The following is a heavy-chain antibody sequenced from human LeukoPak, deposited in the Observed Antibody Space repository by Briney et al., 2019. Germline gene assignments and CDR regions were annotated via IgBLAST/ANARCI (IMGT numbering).Heavy chain of an antibody. D-gene: IGHD4-17*01. CDR2: ISYDGSNK. Sequence: GGSLRLSCAAAGFTFSSYAMHWVRQAPGKGLEWVAVISYDGSNKYYADSVKGRFTISRDNSKNTLYLQMNSLRAEDTAVYYCARDFTAVTTYVDYWGQGTLVTVSS. J-gene: IGHJ4*02. CDR3: ARDFTAVTTYVDY. CDR1: GFTFSSYA. V-gene: IGHV3-30-3*01.